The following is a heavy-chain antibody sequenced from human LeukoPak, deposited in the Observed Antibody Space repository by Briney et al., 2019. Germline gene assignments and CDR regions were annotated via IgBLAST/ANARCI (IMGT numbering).Heavy chain of an antibody. Sequence: QPGGSLRLSCAASGFTFSSYWMHWVRQAPGKGLVWVSRINSDGSSTSYAACVKGRFTVSRDNSKNTLYLQMNSLRVEDTAVYYCRFYTSGSDYWGQGTLVTVSS. D-gene: IGHD3-22*01. J-gene: IGHJ4*02. CDR1: GFTFSSYW. CDR2: INSDGSST. CDR3: RFYTSGSDY. V-gene: IGHV3-74*01.